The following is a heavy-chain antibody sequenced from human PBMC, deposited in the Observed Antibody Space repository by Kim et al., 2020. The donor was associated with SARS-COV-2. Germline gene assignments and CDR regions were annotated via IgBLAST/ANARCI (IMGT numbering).Heavy chain of an antibody. Sequence: SETLSLTCTVSGGSISSSSYYWGWIRQPPGKGLEWIGSIYYSGSTYYNPSLKSRVTISVDTSKNQFSLKLSSVTAADTAVYYCARGSGGGYFDYWGQGTLVTVSS. D-gene: IGHD3-10*01. CDR2: IYYSGST. J-gene: IGHJ4*02. CDR1: GGSISSSSYY. V-gene: IGHV4-39*01. CDR3: ARGSGGGYFDY.